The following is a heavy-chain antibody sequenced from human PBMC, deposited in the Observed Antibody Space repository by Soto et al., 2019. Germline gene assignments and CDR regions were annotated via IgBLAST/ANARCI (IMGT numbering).Heavy chain of an antibody. D-gene: IGHD3-3*01. J-gene: IGHJ5*02. CDR3: ARDFWSGYYEDWLDP. Sequence: SETLSLTCTVSGGSISIYYWSWIRQPAGKGLEWIGRIYTSGSTNYNPSLKSRVTMSVDTSKNQFSLKLSSVTAADTAVYYCARDFWSGYYEDWLDPWCQGTVVTVSS. V-gene: IGHV4-4*07. CDR2: IYTSGST. CDR1: GGSISIYY.